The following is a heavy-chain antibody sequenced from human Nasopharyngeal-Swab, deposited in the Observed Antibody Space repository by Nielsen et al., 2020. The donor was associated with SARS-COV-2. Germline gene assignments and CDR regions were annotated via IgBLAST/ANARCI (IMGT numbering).Heavy chain of an antibody. J-gene: IGHJ6*03. V-gene: IGHV1-8*01. CDR3: ARRVPPFSSSWYQRYYYYYMDV. CDR2: MNPNSGNT. D-gene: IGHD6-13*01. Sequence: WVRQAPGQGLEWMGWMNPNSGNTGYAQKFQGRVTMTRNTSISTAYMELSSLRSEDTAVYYCARRVPPFSSSWYQRYYYYYMDVWGKGTTVTV.